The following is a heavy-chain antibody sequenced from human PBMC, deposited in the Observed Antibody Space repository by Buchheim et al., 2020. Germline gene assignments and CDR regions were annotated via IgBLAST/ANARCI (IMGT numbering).Heavy chain of an antibody. Sequence: EVQLVDSGGGLVQPGGSLRLSCAASGFTFSTYDMHWFRQIIGKGLEWVSSIGTLSDPFYSDSARGRFTIPRENAKNSLYPQMNSLRAEDTAVYYCVRSAPSGWKPTFDSWGQGTL. CDR2: IGTLSDP. CDR1: GFTFSTYD. D-gene: IGHD6-19*01. J-gene: IGHJ4*02. V-gene: IGHV3-13*05. CDR3: VRSAPSGWKPTFDS.